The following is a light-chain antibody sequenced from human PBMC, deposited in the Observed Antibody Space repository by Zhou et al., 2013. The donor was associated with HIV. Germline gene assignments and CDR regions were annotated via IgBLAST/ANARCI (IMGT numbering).Light chain of an antibody. V-gene: IGKV1-5*03. CDR3: QEYNSYAVFT. Sequence: DIQMTQSPSTLSASVGDRVSITCRASQSISNWLAWYQQKPGKAPKLLIYKASSLESGVPSRFSGSGSGTEFTLTISGLQPDDFATYYCQEYNSYAVFTFGPGTKVDIK. CDR2: KAS. J-gene: IGKJ3*01. CDR1: QSISNW.